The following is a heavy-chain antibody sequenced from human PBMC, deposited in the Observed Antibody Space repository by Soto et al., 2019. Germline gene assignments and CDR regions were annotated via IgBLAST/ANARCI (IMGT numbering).Heavy chain of an antibody. CDR1: GLTFSSYP. J-gene: IGHJ4*02. CDR3: AKDGIRGIHIDN. CDR2: ISVSAGTT. Sequence: EVQLLESGGGLVQPGGSLRLSCAASGLTFSSYPMSWVRQAPGMGLQWVSSISVSAGTTYYADSVKGRFTISRDNSKNTLYLQMNSLRAEDTAVYYCAKDGIRGIHIDNWGQGTLVTVSS. V-gene: IGHV3-23*01.